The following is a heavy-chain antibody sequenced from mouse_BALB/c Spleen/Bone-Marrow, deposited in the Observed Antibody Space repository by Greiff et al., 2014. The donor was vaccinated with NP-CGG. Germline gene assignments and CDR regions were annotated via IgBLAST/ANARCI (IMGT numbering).Heavy chain of an antibody. Sequence: QLQQSGAELMKPGASVKISCKATGYTFSSYWIEWVKQRPGHGLEWIGEILPGSGSTNYNEKFKGKATFTADTSSNTAYVQLSSLTSEDSAVYYCARELGLRLAYWGQGTLVTVSA. D-gene: IGHD3-1*01. CDR3: ARELGLRLAY. CDR2: ILPGSGST. CDR1: GYTFSSYW. V-gene: IGHV1-9*01. J-gene: IGHJ3*01.